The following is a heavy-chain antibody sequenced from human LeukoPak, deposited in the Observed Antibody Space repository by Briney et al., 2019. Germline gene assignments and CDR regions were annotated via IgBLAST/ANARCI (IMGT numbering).Heavy chain of an antibody. J-gene: IGHJ3*02. Sequence: ASVKVSCKASGYTFSNYGISWVRQAPGQGLEWMGWISAYNGNTKYAQKFQGRVTLTTDTSTSTAYMELSSLRSEDTAVYYCARSHDYGDPTGGAFDIWGQGTMVTVSS. CDR1: GYTFSNYG. CDR2: ISAYNGNT. CDR3: ARSHDYGDPTGGAFDI. D-gene: IGHD4-17*01. V-gene: IGHV1-18*01.